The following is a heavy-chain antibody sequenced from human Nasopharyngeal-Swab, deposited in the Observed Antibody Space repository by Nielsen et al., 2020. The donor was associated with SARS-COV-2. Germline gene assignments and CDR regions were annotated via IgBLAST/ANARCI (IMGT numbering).Heavy chain of an antibody. CDR3: ARYCSTTSCPRGFDY. D-gene: IGHD2-2*01. Sequence: GGSLRLSCAASGFTFDDYAMHWVRQAPGKGLEWVSGISWNSGSIGYADSVKGRFTISRDNAKNSLYLQMNSLRAEDTAVYYCARYCSTTSCPRGFDYWGQGTLVTVSS. J-gene: IGHJ4*02. V-gene: IGHV3-9*01. CDR1: GFTFDDYA. CDR2: ISWNSGSI.